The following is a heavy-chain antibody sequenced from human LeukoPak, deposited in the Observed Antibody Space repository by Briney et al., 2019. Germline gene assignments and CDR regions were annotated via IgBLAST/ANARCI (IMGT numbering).Heavy chain of an antibody. CDR1: GGSISSGGYY. D-gene: IGHD3-3*01. V-gene: IGHV4-39*07. CDR2: INHSGST. CDR3: ARGRPYYDFWSGYSASIDY. Sequence: SETLSLTCTVSGGSISSGGYYWSWIRQPPGKGLEWIGEINHSGSTNYNPSLKSRVTISVDTSKNQFSLKLSSVTAADAAVYYCARGRPYYDFWSGYSASIDYWGQGTLVTVSS. J-gene: IGHJ4*02.